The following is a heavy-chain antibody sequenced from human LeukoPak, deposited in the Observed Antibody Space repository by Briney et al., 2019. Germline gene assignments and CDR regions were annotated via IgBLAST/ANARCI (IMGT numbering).Heavy chain of an antibody. CDR2: IYYSGST. D-gene: IGHD1-26*01. V-gene: IGHV4-39*07. CDR3: AILPGGGRWFDP. J-gene: IGHJ5*02. Sequence: SETLSLTCTVSGGSISSSSYYWGWIRQPPGKGLEWIGSIYYSGSTYYNPSLKSRVTISVDTSKNQFSLKLSSVTAADTAVYYCAILPGGGRWFDPWGQGTLVTVSS. CDR1: GGSISSSSYY.